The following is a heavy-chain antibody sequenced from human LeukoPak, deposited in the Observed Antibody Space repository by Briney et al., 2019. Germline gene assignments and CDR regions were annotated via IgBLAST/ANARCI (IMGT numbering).Heavy chain of an antibody. CDR1: GFTFSTYW. CDR3: ARSDGYNYWGFDY. CDR2: INHSGST. V-gene: IGHV4-4*02. J-gene: IGHJ4*02. Sequence: GSLRLSCAASGFTFSTYWMSWVRQAPGKGLEWIGEINHSGSTNYNPSLKSRVTISVDTSKNQFSLKLSSVTAADTAVYYCARSDGYNYWGFDYWGQGTLVTVSS. D-gene: IGHD5-24*01.